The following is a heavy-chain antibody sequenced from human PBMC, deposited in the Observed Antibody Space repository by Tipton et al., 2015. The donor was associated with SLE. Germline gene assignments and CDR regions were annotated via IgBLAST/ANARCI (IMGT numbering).Heavy chain of an antibody. CDR2: IYYSGST. D-gene: IGHD3/OR15-3a*01. CDR3: ATREDWLLGS. J-gene: IGHJ5*02. V-gene: IGHV4-59*12. Sequence: TLSLTCTVSGGSISSYYWSWIRQPPGKGLEWIGYIYYSGSTNYNPSLKSRVTISVDTSKKQFSLKLSSVTAADTAVYYCATREDWLLGSWGPGTLVTVSS. CDR1: GGSISSYY.